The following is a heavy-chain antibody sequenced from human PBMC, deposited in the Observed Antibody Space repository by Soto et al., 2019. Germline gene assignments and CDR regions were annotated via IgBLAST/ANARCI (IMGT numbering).Heavy chain of an antibody. CDR1: GFTVSNNY. V-gene: IGHV3-53*01. Sequence: EVQLVESGGGLIQPGGSLRLSCAVSGFTVSNNYMSWVRQAPGKGLEGVSVIYSGGYTAYGDSVKGRFTISRDNSKNTLLLQWSTLGAEDTAVSSCATLRGGGGYWGQGTLVTVSS. CDR3: ATLRGGGGY. D-gene: IGHD3-10*01. J-gene: IGHJ4*02. CDR2: IYSGGYT.